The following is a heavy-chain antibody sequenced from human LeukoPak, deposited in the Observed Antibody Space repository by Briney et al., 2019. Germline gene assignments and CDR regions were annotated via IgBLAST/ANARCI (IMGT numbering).Heavy chain of an antibody. CDR2: MYLSGTT. Sequence: SETLSLTCTVSGDSINSLDLWSWVRQPPGKGLAWIGEMYLSGTTHSNPSVKSRVTISIDKSKNQFFLNLSSVTAADTAVYYCAGLVGRYSSGLYYYYFDYWGQGTLVTVSP. CDR3: AGLVGRYSSGLYYYYFDY. J-gene: IGHJ4*02. V-gene: IGHV4-4*02. CDR1: GDSINSLDL. D-gene: IGHD3-22*01.